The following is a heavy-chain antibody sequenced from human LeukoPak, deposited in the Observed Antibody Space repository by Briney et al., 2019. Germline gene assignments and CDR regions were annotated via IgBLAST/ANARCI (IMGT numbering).Heavy chain of an antibody. V-gene: IGHV4-34*01. D-gene: IGHD6-13*01. CDR2: INQRGST. CDR3: ARSNLAAGTAFDI. CDR1: GVSFSGYY. J-gene: IGHJ3*02. Sequence: PSETLSLTCAVYGVSFSGYYWSWLRQPPGKGLEWIGEINQRGSTTYHPSLKSGVTLSLDTPRNQFLLRLSSVTAADTAVYCCARSNLAAGTAFDIWSQGTMVTVSS.